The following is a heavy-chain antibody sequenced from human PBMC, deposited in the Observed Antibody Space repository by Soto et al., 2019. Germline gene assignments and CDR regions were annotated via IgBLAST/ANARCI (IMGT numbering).Heavy chain of an antibody. J-gene: IGHJ4*02. Sequence: QVQLVQSGAEVKKPGASVKVSCKASGYTFTSYAIHWVRQAPGQRLEWLGWINAGNGNTKYSQKFQDRVTITRDTSASTAYMALSSMRSEDTAVYYCERDLGGWPDYWGQGTLVTVSS. CDR1: GYTFTSYA. V-gene: IGHV1-3*01. CDR3: ERDLGGWPDY. CDR2: INAGNGNT. D-gene: IGHD6-19*01.